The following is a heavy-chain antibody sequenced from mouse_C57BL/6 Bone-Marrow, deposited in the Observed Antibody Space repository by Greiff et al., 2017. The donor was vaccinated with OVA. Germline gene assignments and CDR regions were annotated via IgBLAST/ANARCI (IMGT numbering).Heavy chain of an antibody. Sequence: EVKLQESGPVLVKPGPSVKIFCKASGFTFTDYYMHWVKQSHGKSLEWIGLVYPYNGGTRHYPKFKGKATLTLYTSSSTAYMELDSLTSDDSAVYYFARGNYYEGYYAMDYWGQGTSVTVSS. D-gene: IGHD1-1*01. V-gene: IGHV1-36*01. CDR2: VYPYNGGT. CDR1: GFTFTDYY. J-gene: IGHJ4*01. CDR3: ARGNYYEGYYAMDY.